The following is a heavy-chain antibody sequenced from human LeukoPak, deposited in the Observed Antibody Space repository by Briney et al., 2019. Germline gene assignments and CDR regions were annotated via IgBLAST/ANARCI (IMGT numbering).Heavy chain of an antibody. CDR3: ARAGGSRSPFDY. V-gene: IGHV1-46*01. Sequence: ASVKVSCKASGYTFIDYYMHWVRQAPGQGLEWMGVINPRGGSTTYAQKFQGRVTMTRDTSTSTFYMVLSSLKSDDTAVYYCARAGGSRSPFDYWGQGTLVTVSS. CDR1: GYTFIDYY. CDR2: INPRGGST. D-gene: IGHD6-6*01. J-gene: IGHJ4*02.